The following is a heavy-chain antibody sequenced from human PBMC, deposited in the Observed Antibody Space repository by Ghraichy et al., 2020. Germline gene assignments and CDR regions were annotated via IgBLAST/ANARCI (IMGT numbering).Heavy chain of an antibody. J-gene: IGHJ5*02. CDR1: EFTFSSYA. D-gene: IGHD3-10*01. CDR2: IGGSGDKT. Sequence: LSLTCAASEFTFSSYAMTWVRQAPGKGLEWVSSIGGSGDKTFYADSVKGRFTISRDNSKNTLYLQMNSLRAEDTAVYYCAKDIGNYGSGRYNWFDPWGQGTLVTVSS. CDR3: AKDIGNYGSGRYNWFDP. V-gene: IGHV3-23*01.